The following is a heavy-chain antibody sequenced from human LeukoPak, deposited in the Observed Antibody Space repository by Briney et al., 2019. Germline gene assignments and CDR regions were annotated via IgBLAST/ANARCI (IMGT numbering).Heavy chain of an antibody. CDR1: GFTLSTYE. CDR3: TTLSDRNFYYSYGLDV. CDR2: IGRYGVTT. J-gene: IGHJ6*02. V-gene: IGHV3-48*03. D-gene: IGHD1-14*01. Sequence: GGSLRLSCAASGFTLSTYEMNWVRQAPGKGLEWVAYIGRYGVTTYYADSVKGRFTISGDNAKNSLNLQMNSLRAEDTAVYYCTTLSDRNFYYSYGLDVWGQGTTVTVS.